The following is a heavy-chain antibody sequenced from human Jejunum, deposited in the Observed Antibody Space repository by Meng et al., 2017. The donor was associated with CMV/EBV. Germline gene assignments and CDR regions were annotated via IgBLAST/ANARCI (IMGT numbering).Heavy chain of an antibody. CDR1: GFTFTTCW. CDR3: ARYNSSASHDF. V-gene: IGHV3-7*01. Sequence: CAASGFTFTTCWMTWVRQAPGKGLEWVANIKEDGSQTSYVDSVKGRFTISRDNARNSLCLQMNSLRVEDTAMYYCARYNSSASHDFWGQGTLVTVSS. J-gene: IGHJ4*02. CDR2: IKEDGSQT. D-gene: IGHD6-19*01.